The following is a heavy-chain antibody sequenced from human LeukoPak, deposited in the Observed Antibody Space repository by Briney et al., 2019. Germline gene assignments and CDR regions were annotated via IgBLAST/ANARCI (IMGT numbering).Heavy chain of an antibody. CDR2: ISFDGSNK. D-gene: IGHD5-24*01. Sequence: GGSLRLSCAASKFSFSDYAMHWVRQAPGKGLEWVAIISFDGSNKNYGDSVKGRFTISRDNSRNTLYLQMNSLTAEDTAVYFCARDLRWLQTFGHWGQGSLVSVSS. J-gene: IGHJ4*02. CDR3: ARDLRWLQTFGH. V-gene: IGHV3-30-3*01. CDR1: KFSFSDYA.